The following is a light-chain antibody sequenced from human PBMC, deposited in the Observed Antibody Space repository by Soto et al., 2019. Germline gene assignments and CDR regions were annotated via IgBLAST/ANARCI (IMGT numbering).Light chain of an antibody. CDR2: GAS. CDR3: QQYNKWPRT. Sequence: EIVMTQSPATLSVSPGERATLSCSASQSFISNLACYQHKPGQAPRLLIYGASTRATGIPARFSGSGSGTEFTLTISSLQSEDFAVYHCQQYNKWPRTFGQGTKVDIK. J-gene: IGKJ1*01. CDR1: QSFISN. V-gene: IGKV3-15*01.